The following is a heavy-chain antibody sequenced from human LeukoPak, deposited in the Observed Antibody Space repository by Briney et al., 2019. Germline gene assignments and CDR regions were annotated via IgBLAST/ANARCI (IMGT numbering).Heavy chain of an antibody. J-gene: IGHJ5*02. CDR2: ISTGGSA. CDR3: ARGCSSTSCYFSGGNWFDP. V-gene: IGHV4-4*07. CDR1: GAFSSSYY. Sequence: SSETLSLTCSVSGAFSSSYYWTWIRQPAGKGLEWIGRISTGGSANYNPSLRSRVNMSVDKSKNQFSLKLSSVTAADTAVYYCARGCSSTSCYFSGGNWFDPWGQGTLVIVSS. D-gene: IGHD2-2*01.